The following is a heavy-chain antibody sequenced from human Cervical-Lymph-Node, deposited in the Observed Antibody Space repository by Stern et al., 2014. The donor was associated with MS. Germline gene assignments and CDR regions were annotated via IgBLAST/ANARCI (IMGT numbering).Heavy chain of an antibody. CDR2: IYYRGST. Sequence: QLQLQESGPGLVKPSETLSLTCTVSGGAISSSSYYWGWIRQPPGKGLEWIGGIYYRGSTYSNPSPKRRVTLSADTSKTPFSLKLTFVTAADTAVYYCARQPLTYYYYGMDVWGQGTTVTVSS. J-gene: IGHJ6*02. CDR1: GGAISSSSYY. V-gene: IGHV4-39*01. CDR3: ARQPLTYYYYGMDV.